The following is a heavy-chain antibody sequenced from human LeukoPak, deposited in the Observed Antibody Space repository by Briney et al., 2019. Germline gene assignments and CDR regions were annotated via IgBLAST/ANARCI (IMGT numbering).Heavy chain of an antibody. CDR1: GFTFSDYY. Sequence: GGSLRLSCAASGFTFSDYYMSWIRQAPGKGLDWVSYISSSGSTIYYADSVKGRFTISRDNAKNSLYLQMNSLKVEDTAIYYCARVSRDGLGSYRCDFWGQGTLVSVSS. D-gene: IGHD3-10*01. CDR3: ARVSRDGLGSYRCDF. J-gene: IGHJ4*02. V-gene: IGHV3-11*01. CDR2: ISSSGSTI.